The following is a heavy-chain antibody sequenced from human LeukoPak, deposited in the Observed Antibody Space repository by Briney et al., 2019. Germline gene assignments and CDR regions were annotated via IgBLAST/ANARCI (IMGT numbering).Heavy chain of an antibody. D-gene: IGHD3-22*01. CDR2: IYTSGST. J-gene: IGHJ4*02. Sequence: PSETLSLTCTVSGGSISSYYWSWIQQPAGKGLEWIGRIYTSGSTNYNPSLKSRVTMSVDTPKNQFSLKLSSVTAADTAVYYCARATRSTVSSGYSYYFDYWGQGTLVTVSS. V-gene: IGHV4-4*07. CDR3: ARATRSTVSSGYSYYFDY. CDR1: GGSISSYY.